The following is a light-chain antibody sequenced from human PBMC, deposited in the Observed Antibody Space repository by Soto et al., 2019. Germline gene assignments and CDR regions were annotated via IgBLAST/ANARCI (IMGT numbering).Light chain of an antibody. Sequence: EIVMTQSPATLSVSPGESATLSCRASQRISTNLAWYQHKRGQAPRLLIYGASTRATGIPARFSGSGSGTEFTLTISSLQSEDFAVYYCQQYASTRWTFGQGTKVDNK. V-gene: IGKV3D-15*01. CDR2: GAS. J-gene: IGKJ1*01. CDR3: QQYASTRWT. CDR1: QRISTN.